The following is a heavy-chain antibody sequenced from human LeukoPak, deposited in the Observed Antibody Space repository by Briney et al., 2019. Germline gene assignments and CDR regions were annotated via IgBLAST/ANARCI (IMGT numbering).Heavy chain of an antibody. D-gene: IGHD6-13*01. CDR2: IYYSGST. CDR1: GDSISSGDYY. Sequence: SETLSLTCTVSGDSISSGDYYWSWIRQPPGKGLEWIGYIYYSGSTNYNPSLKSRVTISVDTSKNQFSLKLSSVTAADTAVYYCARARYQASSSWYGYYYYYYYMDVWGKGTTVTISS. V-gene: IGHV4-61*08. J-gene: IGHJ6*03. CDR3: ARARYQASSSWYGYYYYYYYMDV.